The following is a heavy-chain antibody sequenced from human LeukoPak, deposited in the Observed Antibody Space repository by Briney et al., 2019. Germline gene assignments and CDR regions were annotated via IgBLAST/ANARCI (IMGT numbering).Heavy chain of an antibody. J-gene: IGHJ6*03. CDR1: GYTFTTYG. CDR3: ARAIAEAGRRGGYYYYYMDV. V-gene: IGHV1-18*01. Sequence: ASVKVSCKASGYTFTTYGINWVRQAPGQGLEWMGLISAYNGNTNFAQKFQGRVTMTTDTSTSTAYMELRSLRSDDTAVYYCARAIAEAGRRGGYYYYYMDVWGKGTPVTVSS. D-gene: IGHD6-13*01. CDR2: ISAYNGNT.